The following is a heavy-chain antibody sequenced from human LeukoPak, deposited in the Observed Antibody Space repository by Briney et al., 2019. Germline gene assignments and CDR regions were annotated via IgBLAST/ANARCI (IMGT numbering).Heavy chain of an antibody. CDR1: GFTFSSYW. J-gene: IGHJ5*02. CDR2: IKQDGSEK. Sequence: PGGSLRLSCAASGFTFSSYWMSWVRQAPGKGLEWVANIKQDGSEKYYVDSVKGRFTISRDNAKNSPYLQMNSLRAEDTAVYYCARDQAPRNYGSGSFDPWGQGTLVTVSS. CDR3: ARDQAPRNYGSGSFDP. D-gene: IGHD3-10*01. V-gene: IGHV3-7*01.